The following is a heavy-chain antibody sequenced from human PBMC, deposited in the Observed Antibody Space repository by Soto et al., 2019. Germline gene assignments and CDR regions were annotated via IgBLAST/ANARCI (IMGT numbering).Heavy chain of an antibody. CDR3: ARDPRLVGGTYCYYYGMDV. V-gene: IGHV3-11*05. D-gene: IGHD1-26*01. Sequence: QVQLVESGGGLVKPGGSLRLSCAASGFTFSDYYMSWIRQAPGKGLEWVSYISSSSSYTNYADSVKGRFTISRDNAKNSMYLQMNSIRAEDAAVYYCARDPRLVGGTYCYYYGMDVWGQGTTVTVSS. J-gene: IGHJ6*02. CDR2: ISSSSSYT. CDR1: GFTFSDYY.